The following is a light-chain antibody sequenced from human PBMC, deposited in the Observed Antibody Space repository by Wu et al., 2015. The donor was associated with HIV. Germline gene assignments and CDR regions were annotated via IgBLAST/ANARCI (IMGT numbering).Light chain of an antibody. CDR1: QSVRNY. Sequence: EIVMTQSPATLSASPGERATLSCRASQSVRNYLAWYQQKPGQAPRLLIYSASTRATGIPARFSGSGSGTEFTLTIGSLQSEDFALYFCQQYNIWPETFGQGTKVEIK. CDR2: SAS. CDR3: QQYNIWPET. V-gene: IGKV3-15*01. J-gene: IGKJ1*01.